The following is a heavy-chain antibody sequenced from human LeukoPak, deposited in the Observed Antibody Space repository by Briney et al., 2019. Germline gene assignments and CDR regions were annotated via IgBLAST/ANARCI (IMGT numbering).Heavy chain of an antibody. CDR2: ISAYNGNT. V-gene: IGHV1-18*01. J-gene: IGHJ4*02. Sequence: GASVKVSCKASGYTFTSYGISWVRQAPGQGLEWTGWISAYNGNTNYAQKLQGRVTMTTDTSTSTAYMELRSLRSDDTAVYYCARDRKYYDILTGHFDYWGQGTLVTVSS. D-gene: IGHD3-9*01. CDR3: ARDRKYYDILTGHFDY. CDR1: GYTFTSYG.